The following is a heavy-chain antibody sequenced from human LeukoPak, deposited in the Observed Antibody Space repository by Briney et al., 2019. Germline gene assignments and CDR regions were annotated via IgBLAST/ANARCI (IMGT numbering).Heavy chain of an antibody. J-gene: IGHJ4*02. CDR3: ARGLRGVVTPDY. Sequence: SETLSLTCTVSGGSISSSSYYWGWIRQPPGKGLEWIGSIYYSGSTYYNPSLKSRVTISVDTSKNQFSLKLSSVTAADTAVYYCARGLRGVVTPDYWGQGTLVTVSS. V-gene: IGHV4-39*07. D-gene: IGHD2-21*02. CDR2: IYYSGST. CDR1: GGSISSSSYY.